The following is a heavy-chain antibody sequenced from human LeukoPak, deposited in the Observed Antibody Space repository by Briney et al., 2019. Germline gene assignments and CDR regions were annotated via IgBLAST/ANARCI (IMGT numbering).Heavy chain of an antibody. V-gene: IGHV4-59*12. J-gene: IGHJ6*03. Sequence: PSETLSLTCTVSGGSISSYYWTWIRQPPGKGLEWIGYIYYSESANYNPSLKSRVTMSVDTSKNQFSLKLSSVTAADTAVYYCARDGGYSSGWPFYYYYMDVWGKGTTVTVSS. D-gene: IGHD6-19*01. CDR2: IYYSESA. CDR1: GGSISSYY. CDR3: ARDGGYSSGWPFYYYYMDV.